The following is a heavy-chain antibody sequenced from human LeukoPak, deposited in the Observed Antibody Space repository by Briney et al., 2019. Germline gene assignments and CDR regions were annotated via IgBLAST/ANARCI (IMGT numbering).Heavy chain of an antibody. Sequence: PGVSLRLSCSASGFTFSSYSMNWVRHAPGKGTEWVSSISSSSSYIYYADSMKGRFTISRDNAKNSLYLQMNSLRAEDTAVYYCARNNWFGEFENWFDPWGQGTLVTVSS. CDR1: GFTFSSYS. CDR2: ISSSSSYI. V-gene: IGHV3-21*01. D-gene: IGHD3-10*01. J-gene: IGHJ5*02. CDR3: ARNNWFGEFENWFDP.